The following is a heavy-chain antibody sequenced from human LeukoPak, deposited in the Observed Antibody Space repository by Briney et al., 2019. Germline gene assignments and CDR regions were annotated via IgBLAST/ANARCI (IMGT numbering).Heavy chain of an antibody. J-gene: IGHJ4*02. CDR3: ARGYYDFWSAVGFDY. CDR1: GGSISSGSYY. V-gene: IGHV4-61*02. CDR2: IYTSGST. Sequence: SETLSLTCTVSGGSISSGSYYWSWIRQPAGTGLEWIGRIYTSGSTNYNPSLKGRVTISVDTSKNQFSLKLSSVTAADTAVYYCARGYYDFWSAVGFDYWGQGTLVTVSS. D-gene: IGHD3-3*01.